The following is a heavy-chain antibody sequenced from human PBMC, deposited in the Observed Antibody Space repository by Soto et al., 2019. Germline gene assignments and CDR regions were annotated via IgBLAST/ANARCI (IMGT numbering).Heavy chain of an antibody. D-gene: IGHD2-2*02. V-gene: IGHV4-39*07. J-gene: IGHJ5*02. CDR3: ARSILP. CDR1: SAPVSSTTYT. CDR2: VYYGGRS. Sequence: SETLSLTCTVSSAPVSSTTYTWGWIRQPPGKGLEWVASVYYGGRSYYNPSLNSRVTISVDTSKNQFSLKMTSVTAADTAVYYCARSILPWGQGTLVTVSS.